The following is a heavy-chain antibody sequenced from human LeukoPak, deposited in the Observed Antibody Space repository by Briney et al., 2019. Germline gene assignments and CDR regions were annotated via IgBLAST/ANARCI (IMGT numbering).Heavy chain of an antibody. Sequence: PAGSLTLSCAASGFTFSDYCLSWIRQAPGKGLEWVSGISGSGGSTYYADPVKSRLAITRVNSKNTLHLQMNSLIVEDAAVYYCGKERVRGALICYYMDVWGKGTTVTVSS. CDR1: GFTFSDYC. V-gene: IGHV3-23*01. D-gene: IGHD3-10*01. CDR2: ISGSGGST. CDR3: GKERVRGALICYYMDV. J-gene: IGHJ6*03.